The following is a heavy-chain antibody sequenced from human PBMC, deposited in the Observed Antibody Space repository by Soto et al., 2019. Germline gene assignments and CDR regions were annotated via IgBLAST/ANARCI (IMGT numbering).Heavy chain of an antibody. V-gene: IGHV4-34*01. CDR1: GGSFSGYY. Sequence: SETLSLTCTVYGGSFSGYYWRWIRQPPGKGLEWIGEINHSGSTNYNPSLKSRVTISVDTSKNQFSLQLNSVTPEDTAVYYCARGYVAAAATGDYYYGMDVWGQGTTVTVSS. CDR2: INHSGST. J-gene: IGHJ6*02. CDR3: ARGYVAAAATGDYYYGMDV. D-gene: IGHD6-13*01.